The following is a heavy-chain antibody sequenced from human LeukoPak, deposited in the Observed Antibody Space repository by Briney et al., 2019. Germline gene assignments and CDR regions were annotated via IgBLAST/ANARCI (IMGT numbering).Heavy chain of an antibody. D-gene: IGHD3-3*01. Sequence: PSHTLSLTCTVSVGSISSGSYHGSWIRQPAGRGLEWIGRIYTSGSTNYNPSLKSRVTISVDTSKNQFSLKLSSVTAADTAVYYCARGDYDFWSGPLDYWGQGTLVTVSS. CDR1: VGSISSGSYH. V-gene: IGHV4-61*02. J-gene: IGHJ4*02. CDR3: ARGDYDFWSGPLDY. CDR2: IYTSGST.